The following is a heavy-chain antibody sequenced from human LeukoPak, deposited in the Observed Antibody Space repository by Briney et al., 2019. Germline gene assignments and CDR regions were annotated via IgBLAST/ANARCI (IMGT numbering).Heavy chain of an antibody. CDR2: IYYSGSA. D-gene: IGHD5-18*01. CDR3: ARRDVATACFDY. V-gene: IGHV4-39*01. CDR1: GGSISSSSYY. Sequence: SETLSLTCTVPGGSISSSSYYWGWIRQPPGKGLEWIGSIYYSGSAYYNPSLKSRVTISVDTSKKQFSLKLSSVTAADTAVYYCARRDVATACFDYWGQGTLVTVSS. J-gene: IGHJ4*02.